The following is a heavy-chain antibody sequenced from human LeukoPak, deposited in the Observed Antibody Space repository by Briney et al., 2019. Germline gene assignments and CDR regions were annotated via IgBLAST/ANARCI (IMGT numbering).Heavy chain of an antibody. D-gene: IGHD2-2*01. V-gene: IGHV3-21*06. CDR2: ISSGGSYL. CDR3: AKEGRSTTPGY. Sequence: PGGSLRLSGAASGFTFSSYSMDWVRQAPGKGLEWVSSISSGGSYLYYTASVKGRFTISRDNAKNLLFLQMNSLRAEDTALYFCAKEGRSTTPGYWGQGTLVTVSS. CDR1: GFTFSSYS. J-gene: IGHJ4*02.